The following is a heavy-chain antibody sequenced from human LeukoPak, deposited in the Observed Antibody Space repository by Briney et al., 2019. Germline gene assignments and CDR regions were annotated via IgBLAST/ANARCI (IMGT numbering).Heavy chain of an antibody. CDR3: ATQCSITGTTGYWFDP. Sequence: SETLSLTCTVSGGSISSGDYYWSWIRQPPGKGLEWIGYIYYSGSTYYNPSLKSRVTISVDTSKNQFSLKLSSVTAADTAVYYCATQCSITGTTGYWFDPWGQGTLVTVSS. CDR2: IYYSGST. D-gene: IGHD1-7*01. J-gene: IGHJ5*02. CDR1: GGSISSGDYY. V-gene: IGHV4-30-4*08.